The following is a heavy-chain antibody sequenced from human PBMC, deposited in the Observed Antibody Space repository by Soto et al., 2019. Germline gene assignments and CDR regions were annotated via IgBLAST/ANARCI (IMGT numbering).Heavy chain of an antibody. CDR3: ARAHWNYVGVY. CDR2: IYYSGST. V-gene: IGHV4-30-4*01. CDR1: GGSISSGDYY. Sequence: KTSETLSLTCTVSGGSISSGDYYWSWIRQPPGKGLEWIGYIYYSGSTYYNPSLKSRVTISVDTSKNQFSLKLSSVTAADTAVYYCARAHWNYVGVYWGQGTLVTVSS. D-gene: IGHD1-7*01. J-gene: IGHJ4*02.